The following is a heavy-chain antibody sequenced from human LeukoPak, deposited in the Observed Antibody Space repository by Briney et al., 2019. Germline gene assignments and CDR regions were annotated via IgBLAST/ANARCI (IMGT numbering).Heavy chain of an antibody. J-gene: IGHJ4*02. CDR2: IYYSGST. Sequence: SETLSLTCTVSGGSISSGDYYWSWIRQPPGKGLEWIGYIYYSGSTYYNPSLKSRLTISVDTSKNQFSLKLSSVTSADTAVYYCARESVVIPAASDYWGQGTLVTV. CDR1: GGSISSGDYY. CDR3: ARESVVIPAASDY. V-gene: IGHV4-30-4*01. D-gene: IGHD2-2*01.